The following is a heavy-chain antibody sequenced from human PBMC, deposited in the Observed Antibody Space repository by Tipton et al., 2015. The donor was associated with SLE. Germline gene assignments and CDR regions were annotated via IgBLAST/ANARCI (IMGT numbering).Heavy chain of an antibody. CDR1: GGSISSGSYY. J-gene: IGHJ3*02. CDR3: ARGAGDSPDAFDI. D-gene: IGHD6-19*01. V-gene: IGHV4-61*01. CDR2: IYYSGST. Sequence: TLSLTCTVSGGSISSGSYYWSWIRQPPGKGLEWIGYIYYSGSTNYNPSLKSRVTISVDTSKNQFSLKLSSVTAADTAVYYCARGAGDSPDAFDIWGQGTMVTVSS.